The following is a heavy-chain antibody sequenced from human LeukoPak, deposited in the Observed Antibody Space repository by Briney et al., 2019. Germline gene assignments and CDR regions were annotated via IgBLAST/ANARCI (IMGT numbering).Heavy chain of an antibody. J-gene: IGHJ4*02. CDR1: GFTFSNFW. Sequence: GGSLRLSCATSGFTFSNFWMSWVRQAPGKGLEWVANIKQEGSEKNYVDSVKGRFTISRDNAKNSLYLQMNSLRAEDTAVYYCANGDGFDYWGQGTLVTVSS. CDR3: ANGDGFDY. CDR2: IKQEGSEK. V-gene: IGHV3-7*01. D-gene: IGHD7-27*01.